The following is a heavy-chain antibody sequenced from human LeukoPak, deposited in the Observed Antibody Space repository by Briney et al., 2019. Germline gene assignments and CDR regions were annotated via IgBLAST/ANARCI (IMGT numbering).Heavy chain of an antibody. CDR2: IYHSGST. D-gene: IGHD6-19*01. J-gene: IGHJ1*01. Sequence: SETLSLTCTVSGYSISSGYYWGWIRQPPGKGLEWIGSIYHSGSTYYNPSLKSRVTISVDTSKNQFSLKLSSVTAADTAVYYCARDRGWYSEYFQHWGQGTLVTVSS. CDR1: GYSISSGYY. V-gene: IGHV4-38-2*02. CDR3: ARDRGWYSEYFQH.